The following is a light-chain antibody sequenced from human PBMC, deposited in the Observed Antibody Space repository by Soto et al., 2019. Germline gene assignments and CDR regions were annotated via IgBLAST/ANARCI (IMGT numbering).Light chain of an antibody. CDR1: QSVSASR. J-gene: IGKJ1*01. CDR3: QQYGNSPSA. V-gene: IGKV3-20*01. Sequence: EVVLTQSPDNLSLSPGERATLSCRASQSVSASRLAWYQQKPGQAPRLLIYSASRRTTGTPDRFSGSGSGTDFTLPLSRLEPEDFAVYYCQQYGNSPSAFGHGTKVEIK. CDR2: SAS.